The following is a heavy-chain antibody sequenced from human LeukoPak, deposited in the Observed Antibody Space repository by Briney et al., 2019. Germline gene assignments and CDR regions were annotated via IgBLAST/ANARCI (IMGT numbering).Heavy chain of an antibody. CDR2: INHSGST. D-gene: IGHD3-10*01. Sequence: SETLSLTCTVSGGSISTYYWSWIRQPPGKGLEWIGEINHSGSTKYNPSLKSRLTTSVDTSKNQFSLKLSSVTAADTAVYYCARHRSGTMVRGVIITGWFDPWGQGTLVTVSS. CDR1: GGSISTYY. J-gene: IGHJ5*02. CDR3: ARHRSGTMVRGVIITGWFDP. V-gene: IGHV4-34*01.